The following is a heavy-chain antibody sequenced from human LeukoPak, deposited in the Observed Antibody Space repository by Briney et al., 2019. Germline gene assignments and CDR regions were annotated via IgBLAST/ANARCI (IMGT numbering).Heavy chain of an antibody. Sequence: PGGSLRLSCAASGFTFSSYGMHWVRQAPGKGLEWVAVISYDGSNKYYADSVKGRFTISRDNSKNTLYLQMNSLRAEDTAVYYCAKFPYCSSTSCYTGYYYYYGMDVWGQGTTVTVSS. J-gene: IGHJ6*02. CDR1: GFTFSSYG. D-gene: IGHD2-2*02. V-gene: IGHV3-30*18. CDR2: ISYDGSNK. CDR3: AKFPYCSSTSCYTGYYYYYGMDV.